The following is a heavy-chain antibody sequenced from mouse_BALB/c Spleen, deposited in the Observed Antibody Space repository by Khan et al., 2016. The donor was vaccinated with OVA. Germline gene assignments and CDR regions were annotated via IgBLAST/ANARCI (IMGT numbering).Heavy chain of an antibody. CDR1: GFSLTSYG. D-gene: IGHD2-3*01. J-gene: IGHJ4*01. CDR3: ARWFDGYSSLYAMDD. V-gene: IGHV2-6*02. CDR2: IWSDGST. Sequence: VQLVESGPGLVAPSQSLSITCTVSGFSLTSYGIHWVRQPPGKGLEWLVVIWSDGSTNYNSVLKSRLSISKDNSKSQVFLKMNSLQTDDTAIYYCARWFDGYSSLYAMDDWGQGTSVTVSS.